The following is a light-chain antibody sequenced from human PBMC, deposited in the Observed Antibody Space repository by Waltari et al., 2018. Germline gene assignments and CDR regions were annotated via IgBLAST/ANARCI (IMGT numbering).Light chain of an antibody. CDR2: GAS. V-gene: IGKV3-20*01. CDR3: QNHERLPAT. Sequence: EVVLTLSPGTLSLSPGETATLSCRASQSIGRYLVWYQQKSGQAPRLLIDGASTRATGIPDRFSGSGSGTDFSLTISRLEAEDFAVYYCQNHERLPATFGQGTKVEMK. CDR1: QSIGRY. J-gene: IGKJ1*01.